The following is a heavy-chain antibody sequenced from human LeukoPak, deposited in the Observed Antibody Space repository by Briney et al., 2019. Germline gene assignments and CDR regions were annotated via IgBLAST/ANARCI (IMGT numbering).Heavy chain of an antibody. V-gene: IGHV5-51*01. Sequence: GESLKISCKGSGYSFTSYWIGWVRQMPGKGLEWMGIIHPGDSDTRYSPSFQGQVTISADKSIGTAYLQWSSLKASDTAMYYCASLPYYYDSSGYFDYWGQGTLVTVSS. J-gene: IGHJ4*02. CDR2: IHPGDSDT. CDR1: GYSFTSYW. D-gene: IGHD3-22*01. CDR3: ASLPYYYDSSGYFDY.